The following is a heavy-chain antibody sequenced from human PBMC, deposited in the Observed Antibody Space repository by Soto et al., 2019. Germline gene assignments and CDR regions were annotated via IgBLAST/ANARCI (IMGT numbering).Heavy chain of an antibody. D-gene: IGHD6-13*01. V-gene: IGHV3-30*18. CDR3: AKSHSIAYTISTISGPFDY. CDR2: ISYDGSNK. Sequence: GGSLRLSCAASGFTFSSYGMHWVRQAPGKGLEWVAVISYDGSNKYYADSVKGRFTISRDNSKNTLYLQMNSLRAEDTAVYYCAKSHSIAYTISTISGPFDYWGQGTLVTVSS. CDR1: GFTFSSYG. J-gene: IGHJ4*02.